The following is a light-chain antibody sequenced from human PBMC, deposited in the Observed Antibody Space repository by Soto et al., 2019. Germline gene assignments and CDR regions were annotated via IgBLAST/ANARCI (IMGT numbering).Light chain of an antibody. CDR2: DAS. Sequence: ELVLPQSPATLSLSPGESAPLSCRASQSVSNYLSWYQQKPGQAPRLLIYDASNRATGIPARFSGSGSGTEFTLTISSLEPEDFAVYYCQKRSNWPPITVGNGTRLGIK. J-gene: IGKJ5*01. CDR3: QKRSNWPPIT. V-gene: IGKV3-11*01. CDR1: QSVSNY.